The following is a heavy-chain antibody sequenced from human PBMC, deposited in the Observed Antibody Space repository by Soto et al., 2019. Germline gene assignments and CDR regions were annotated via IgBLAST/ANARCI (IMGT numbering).Heavy chain of an antibody. D-gene: IGHD1-1*01. CDR3: ARERGAWNDFSPRGFDV. CDR2: VKQDGVEK. J-gene: IGHJ5*02. Sequence: EVQLVESGGGSVQPGGSLRLSCGASGFTFRSYWMTWVRQAPGKGLEWVADVKQDGVEKYYVDSVRGRFTISRDNAKSSLFLQMNSLRAEDTAMYYCARERGAWNDFSPRGFDVWGQGALVTVSS. CDR1: GFTFRSYW. V-gene: IGHV3-7*01.